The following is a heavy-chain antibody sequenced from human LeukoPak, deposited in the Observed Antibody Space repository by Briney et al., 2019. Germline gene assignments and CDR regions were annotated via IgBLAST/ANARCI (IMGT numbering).Heavy chain of an antibody. V-gene: IGHV4-59*01. CDR2: SYYSGST. CDR3: ARSTVDIVASPGGFDY. CDR1: GGSISSYY. Sequence: SETLALTCTVSGGSISSYYWSWIRQPPGKGLEWIGYSYYSGSTNYNPSLKSRVTISVDTSKNQFSLKLSSVTAADTAVYYCARSTVDIVASPGGFDYWGQGTLVTVSS. D-gene: IGHD5-12*01. J-gene: IGHJ4*02.